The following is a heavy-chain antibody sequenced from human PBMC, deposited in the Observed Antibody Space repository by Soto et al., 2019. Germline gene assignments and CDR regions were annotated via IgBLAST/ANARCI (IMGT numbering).Heavy chain of an antibody. J-gene: IGHJ6*02. D-gene: IGHD2-8*01. CDR2: IYYSGSI. CDR1: GGSISSYY. Sequence: SETLSLTCTVSGGSISSYYWSWIRQPPGKGLEWIGYIYYSGSINYNPSLKSRVTISVDTSKNQFSLKLSSVTAADTAVYYCARSEMARGVGMDVWGQGTTVTVSS. CDR3: ARSEMARGVGMDV. V-gene: IGHV4-59*01.